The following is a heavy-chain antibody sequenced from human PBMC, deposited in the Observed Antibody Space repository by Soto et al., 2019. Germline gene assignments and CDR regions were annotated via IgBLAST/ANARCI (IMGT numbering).Heavy chain of an antibody. J-gene: IGHJ4*02. Sequence: PGGSLRLCCAASGFTFSSYSMNWVRQAPGKGLEWVSSISSSSSYIYYADSVKGRFTISRDNAKNSLYLQMNSLRAEDTAVYYCARPKAGYSSSSYFDYWGQGTLVTVSS. CDR2: ISSSSSYI. CDR3: ARPKAGYSSSSYFDY. D-gene: IGHD6-6*01. CDR1: GFTFSSYS. V-gene: IGHV3-21*01.